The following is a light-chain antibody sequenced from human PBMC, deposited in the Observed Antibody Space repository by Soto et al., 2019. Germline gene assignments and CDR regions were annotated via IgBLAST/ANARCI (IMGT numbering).Light chain of an antibody. Sequence: EIVLTQSPATLSLSPGERATLSCRASQSINTYLAWYQQKPGKAPRLLIYDASYRATGIPGRFSGSESGTDYTLTTSSLGPEEFALYYCPQRRDCHITFGPGTKVDVK. CDR1: QSINTY. CDR2: DAS. J-gene: IGKJ3*01. CDR3: PQRRDCHIT. V-gene: IGKV3-11*01.